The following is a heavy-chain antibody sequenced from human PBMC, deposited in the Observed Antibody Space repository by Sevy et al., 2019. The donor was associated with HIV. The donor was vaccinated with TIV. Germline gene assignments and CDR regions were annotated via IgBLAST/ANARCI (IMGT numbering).Heavy chain of an antibody. J-gene: IGHJ4*02. CDR1: GFTFSSYA. D-gene: IGHD3-22*01. Sequence: GGSLRLSCAASGFTFSSYAMHWVRQAPGKGLEWVAVISYDGSNKYYADSVKGRFTISRDNSKNTLYLQMNSLRAEDTAVYYCARDLAQIRCYDSSGSFDYWGQGTLVTVSS. CDR3: ARDLAQIRCYDSSGSFDY. CDR2: ISYDGSNK. V-gene: IGHV3-30*04.